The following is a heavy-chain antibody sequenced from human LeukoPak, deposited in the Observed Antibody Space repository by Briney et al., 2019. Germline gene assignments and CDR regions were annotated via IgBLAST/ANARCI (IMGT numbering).Heavy chain of an antibody. V-gene: IGHV1-8*02. Sequence: ASVKVSCKASGYTFTSYGISWVRQAPGQGLEWMGWVNPNSGNTGYAQKFQGRVTMTRNTSISTAYMELSSLRSADTAVYYCARGVYSSGFYYYYGMDVWGQGTTVTVSS. CDR2: VNPNSGNT. CDR1: GYTFTSYG. D-gene: IGHD6-19*01. J-gene: IGHJ6*02. CDR3: ARGVYSSGFYYYYGMDV.